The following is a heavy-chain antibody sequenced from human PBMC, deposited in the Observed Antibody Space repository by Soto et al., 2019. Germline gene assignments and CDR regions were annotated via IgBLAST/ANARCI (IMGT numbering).Heavy chain of an antibody. Sequence: GASVKVSCKASGYTFTSYGISWVRQAPGQGLEWMGWISAYNGNTNYAQKLQGRVTMTTDTSTSTAYMELRSPRSDDTAVYYCARGRTVVVAADYFDYWGQGTLVTVSS. J-gene: IGHJ4*02. CDR3: ARGRTVVVAADYFDY. CDR1: GYTFTSYG. CDR2: ISAYNGNT. D-gene: IGHD2-15*01. V-gene: IGHV1-18*01.